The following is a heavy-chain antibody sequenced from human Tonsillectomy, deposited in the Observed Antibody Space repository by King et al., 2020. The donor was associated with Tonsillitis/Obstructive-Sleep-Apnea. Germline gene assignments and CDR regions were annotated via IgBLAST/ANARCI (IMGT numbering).Heavy chain of an antibody. CDR2: TYFRSKWYD. CDR1: GDSVSSNSAA. D-gene: IGHD4-11*01. V-gene: IGHV6-1*01. CDR3: ESVREYDYRDYYYYGMDV. J-gene: IGHJ6*02. Sequence: VQLQQSGPGLVKPARTLSLTCAISGDSVSSNSAAWDWIRQSPSRGLEWLGRTYFRSKWYDDYAVSVKSRITINPDTAKNQFSLQLNSVTPEDTAVYYCESVREYDYRDYYYYGMDVWGQGTTVTVSS.